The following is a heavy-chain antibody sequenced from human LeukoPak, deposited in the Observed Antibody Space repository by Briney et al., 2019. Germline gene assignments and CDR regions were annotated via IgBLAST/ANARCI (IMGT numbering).Heavy chain of an antibody. Sequence: GGSLRLSCVASGFTFNGYVMRWVRQAPGKGLEWVSGISESGDIKIYAESVKGRFTISRDNSKNTLYLQMNSLRVEDTAIYYCTQVNGGAAIDTKYFQHWGPGTLVTVSS. V-gene: IGHV3-23*01. J-gene: IGHJ1*01. CDR3: TQVNGGAAIDTKYFQH. CDR2: ISESGDIK. D-gene: IGHD6-25*01. CDR1: GFTFNGYV.